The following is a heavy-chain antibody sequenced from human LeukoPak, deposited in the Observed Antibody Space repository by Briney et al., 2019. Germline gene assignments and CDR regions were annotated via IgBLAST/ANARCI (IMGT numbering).Heavy chain of an antibody. CDR3: ARGYSNLHDDSSGYYIDY. V-gene: IGHV3-53*01. D-gene: IGHD3-22*01. J-gene: IGHJ4*02. Sequence: GSLRLSCAASGFTVSSNYMSWVRQAPGRGLEWVSVIYSGDNTYYADSVKGRFTISRDNSKNTLYLQMNSLRAEDTAVYYCARGYSNLHDDSSGYYIDYWGQGTLVTVSS. CDR2: IYSGDNT. CDR1: GFTVSSNY.